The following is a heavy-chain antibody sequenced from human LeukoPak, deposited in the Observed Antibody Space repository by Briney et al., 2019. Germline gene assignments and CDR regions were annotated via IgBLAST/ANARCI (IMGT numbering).Heavy chain of an antibody. CDR1: GFTFSDFY. Sequence: GGSLRLSCAASGFTFSDFYMSWIRQAPGKGLEWVSYITSSGSTIYYADSVKGRFTISRDNARNSLYLQMNSLRAEDTAVYYCARVDYRSGSIDYWGQGTLVTVSS. J-gene: IGHJ4*02. V-gene: IGHV3-11*04. D-gene: IGHD3-10*01. CDR3: ARVDYRSGSIDY. CDR2: ITSSGSTI.